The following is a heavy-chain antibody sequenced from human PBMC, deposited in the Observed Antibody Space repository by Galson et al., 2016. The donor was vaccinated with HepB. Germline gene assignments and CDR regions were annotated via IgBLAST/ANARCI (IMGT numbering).Heavy chain of an antibody. Sequence: SLRLSCAASVFIFSSYSMNWVRQAPGKGLEWVSYISSRSSNIYYADSVKGRLTISRDNSKNTLYLQMNSLRAEDTAVYFCAKDYSGSYPIYYFDYWGQGTLVTVSS. CDR2: ISSRSSNI. CDR3: AKDYSGSYPIYYFDY. J-gene: IGHJ4*02. V-gene: IGHV3-48*01. D-gene: IGHD1-26*01. CDR1: VFIFSSYS.